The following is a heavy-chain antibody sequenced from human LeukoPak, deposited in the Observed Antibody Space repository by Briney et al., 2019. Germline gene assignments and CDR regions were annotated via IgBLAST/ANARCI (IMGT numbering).Heavy chain of an antibody. Sequence: PSETLSLTCAVYGGSFSGYYWSWIRQPPGKGLEWIGEINHSGSTNYNPSLKSRVTISVDTSKNQFSLKLSSVTAADTAVYYCAREVWGSIDYWGQGTLVTVSS. J-gene: IGHJ4*02. CDR3: AREVWGSIDY. V-gene: IGHV4-34*01. D-gene: IGHD3-16*01. CDR1: GGSFSGYY. CDR2: INHSGST.